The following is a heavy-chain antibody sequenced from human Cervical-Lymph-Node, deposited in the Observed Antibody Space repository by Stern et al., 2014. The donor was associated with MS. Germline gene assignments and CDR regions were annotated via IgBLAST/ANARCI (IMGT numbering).Heavy chain of an antibody. CDR1: GFIFRSYW. J-gene: IGHJ4*02. D-gene: IGHD5-12*01. CDR3: ARAPNSAYGPRDY. Sequence: EVQLVESGGGLVQPGGSLRLSCAGSGFIFRSYWMTWVRQAPGKGLEWVATIKEDGSEKYYVDSVKGRFTISRDNARNSGKLQMNSLRAEDTAVYYCARAPNSAYGPRDYWGQGTLVPVSS. CDR2: IKEDGSEK. V-gene: IGHV3-7*01.